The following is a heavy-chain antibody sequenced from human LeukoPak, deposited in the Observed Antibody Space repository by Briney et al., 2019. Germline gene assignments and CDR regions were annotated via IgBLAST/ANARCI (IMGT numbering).Heavy chain of an antibody. CDR3: ARGSLYYSDSNTYHYYFDS. CDR1: GGFLSGYF. CDR2: INYSGST. J-gene: IGHJ4*02. Sequence: SETLSLTCAVYGGFLSGYFWSWIRQPPGKGLEWIGEINYSGSTIYNPSLTSRVTMSVDTSKNQISLQLTSVTAADTSVYYCARGSLYYSDSNTYHYYFDSWGQGTLVTVSS. D-gene: IGHD2/OR15-2a*01. V-gene: IGHV4-34*01.